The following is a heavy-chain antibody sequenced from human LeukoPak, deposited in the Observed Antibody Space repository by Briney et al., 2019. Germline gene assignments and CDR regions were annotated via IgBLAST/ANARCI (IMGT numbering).Heavy chain of an antibody. CDR3: AREGAMAPRVYYYGMDV. V-gene: IGHV3-21*01. D-gene: IGHD5-18*01. CDR1: GFTFSSYG. Sequence: GGSLRLSCAASGFTFSSYGMNWVRQAPGKGLEWVSSISSSSSYIYYADSVKGRFTISRDNAKNSLYLQMNSLRAEDTAVYYCAREGAMAPRVYYYGMDVWGQGTTVTVSS. J-gene: IGHJ6*02. CDR2: ISSSSSYI.